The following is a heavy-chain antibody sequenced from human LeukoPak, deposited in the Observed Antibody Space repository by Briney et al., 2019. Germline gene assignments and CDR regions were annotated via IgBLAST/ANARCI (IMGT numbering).Heavy chain of an antibody. J-gene: IGHJ3*02. CDR1: GFTFCDSY. CDR2: ISSGSTYI. CDR3: ARDKNGVFDI. D-gene: IGHD3-3*01. V-gene: IGHV3-11*04. Sequence: PGGSLRLSCAASGFTFCDSYMSWIRQVPGKGLEWVSSISSGSTYIYNADSVQGRFTISRDNAKNSLFLLVNSLRAEDTAVYYCARDKNGVFDIWGQGTMVTVSS.